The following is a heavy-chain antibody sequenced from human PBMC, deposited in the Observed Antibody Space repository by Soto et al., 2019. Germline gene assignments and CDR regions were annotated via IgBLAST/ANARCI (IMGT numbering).Heavy chain of an antibody. CDR3: ARDPPGEGAAVFDL. D-gene: IGHD3-10*01. CDR1: GYTFTSYA. J-gene: IGHJ5*02. Sequence: SVKVSCKASGYTFTSYAINWVRQAPGQGLEWMGGIIPVFGTGIYAQKFQGRVTITAEKSTNTAYMELRSLRSDDTAVYYWARDPPGEGAAVFDLWGQGTLVTVSS. CDR2: IIPVFGTG. V-gene: IGHV1-69*06.